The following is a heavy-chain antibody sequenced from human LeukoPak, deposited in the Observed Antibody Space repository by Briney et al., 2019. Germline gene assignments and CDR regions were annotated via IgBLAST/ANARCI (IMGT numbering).Heavy chain of an antibody. CDR1: GFTFSSYW. V-gene: IGHV3-74*01. D-gene: IGHD3-3*01. CDR3: AREGGITIFGVAPNWFDP. CDR2: INSDGSST. Sequence: GGSLRLSCAASGFTFSSYWMHWVRQAPGKGLVWVSRINSDGSSTSYADSVKGRFTISRDNAKNTLYLQMNSLRAEDTAVYYCAREGGITIFGVAPNWFDPWGQGTLVTVSS. J-gene: IGHJ5*02.